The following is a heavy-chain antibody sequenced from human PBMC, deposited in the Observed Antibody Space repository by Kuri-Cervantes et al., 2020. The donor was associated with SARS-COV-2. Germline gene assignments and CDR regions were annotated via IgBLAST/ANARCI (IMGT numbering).Heavy chain of an antibody. D-gene: IGHD2-15*01. J-gene: IGHJ4*02. Sequence: SVKVSCKASGGTFSSYAISWVRQAPGQGLEWMGGIIPIFGTAIYAQKFQGRVTMTEDTSADTAYMERSRLRSDDTTVYYCARVLMLGPVADYWGQGTLVTVSS. CDR2: IIPIFGTA. CDR1: GGTFSSYA. V-gene: IGHV1-69*06. CDR3: ARVLMLGPVADY.